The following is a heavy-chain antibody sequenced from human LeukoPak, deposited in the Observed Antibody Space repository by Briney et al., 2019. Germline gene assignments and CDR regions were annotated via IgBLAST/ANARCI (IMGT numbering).Heavy chain of an antibody. CDR3: ARDQPGEGWFDP. CDR2: IYYSGST. Sequence: PSETLSLTCTVSGGSISSYYWSWIRQPPGKGLEWIGYIYYSGSTNYNPSLKSRVTISVDTSKNQFSLKLSSVTAADTAVYYCARDQPGEGWFDPWGQGALVTVSS. D-gene: IGHD3-10*01. V-gene: IGHV4-59*01. CDR1: GGSISSYY. J-gene: IGHJ5*02.